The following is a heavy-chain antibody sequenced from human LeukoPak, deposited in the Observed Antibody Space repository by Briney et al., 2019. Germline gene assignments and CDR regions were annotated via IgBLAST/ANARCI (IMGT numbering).Heavy chain of an antibody. J-gene: IGHJ4*02. V-gene: IGHV3-23*01. CDR2: ISGSGGST. CDR3: AKAVGYSSGRYFDY. D-gene: IGHD6-19*01. Sequence: GGSLRLSCAASGFTFSSYAMSWVRQAPGKGLEWVSAISGSGGSTYYADSVKGRFAISRDNSKNTLYLQMNSLRAEDTAVYYCAKAVGYSSGRYFDYWGQGTLVTVSS. CDR1: GFTFSSYA.